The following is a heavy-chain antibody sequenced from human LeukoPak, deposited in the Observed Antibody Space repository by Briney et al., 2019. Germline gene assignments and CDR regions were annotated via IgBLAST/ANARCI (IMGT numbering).Heavy chain of an antibody. D-gene: IGHD2-2*01. CDR3: ARVKESAPVAAAIPYFFDR. CDR2: IVPMFTTS. J-gene: IGHJ4*02. Sequence: SVKVSCKASGYTFTSYAMNWVRQAPGHGLEWMGAIVPMFTTSDYAQKFRDRVTITVDESTSTVYMDLRRLTYEDTAIYYCARVKESAPVAAAIPYFFDRWGQGTLVTVSS. CDR1: GYTFTSYA. V-gene: IGHV1-69*13.